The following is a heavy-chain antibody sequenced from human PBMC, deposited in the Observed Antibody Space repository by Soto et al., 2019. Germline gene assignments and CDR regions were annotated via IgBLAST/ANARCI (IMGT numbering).Heavy chain of an antibody. CDR2: TYNSGTT. V-gene: IGHV4-59*01. J-gene: IGHJ5*02. CDR1: GDSINSYY. Sequence: SETLSLTCTVSGDSINSYYWSWIRQPPGKGLEWIGYTYNSGTTNYNPSLKSRVTISVDTSKNQFSLKMSSVTAADTAVYYCARAPLGVPAPLPDPWGQGILVTVSS. D-gene: IGHD2-2*01. CDR3: ARAPLGVPAPLPDP.